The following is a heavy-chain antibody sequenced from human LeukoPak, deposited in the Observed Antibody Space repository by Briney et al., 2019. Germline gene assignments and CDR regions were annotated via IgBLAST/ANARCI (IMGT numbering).Heavy chain of an antibody. J-gene: IGHJ5*02. CDR3: AKDGSPYGDYGDWFDP. CDR1: GFTFSSYA. Sequence: PGGSLRLPCAASGFTFSSYAMSWVRQAPGKGLEWVSAISGSGGSTYYADSVKGRFTISRDNSKNTLYLQMNSLRAEDTAVYYCAKDGSPYGDYGDWFDPWGQGTLVTVSS. CDR2: ISGSGGST. V-gene: IGHV3-23*01. D-gene: IGHD4-17*01.